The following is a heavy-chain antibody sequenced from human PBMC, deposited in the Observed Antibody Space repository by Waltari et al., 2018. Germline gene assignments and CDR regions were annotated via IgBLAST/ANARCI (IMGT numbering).Heavy chain of an antibody. CDR2: INHSGST. D-gene: IGHD2-2*02. CDR1: GGSFSGYY. V-gene: IGHV4-34*01. Sequence: QVQLQQWGAGLLKPSETLSLTCAVYGGSFSGYYWRWLRQPPGKGLAWIGEINHSGSTNYNPSLKSRVTISVDTSKNQFSLKLSSVTAADTAVYYCARGPIVVVPAAIFYYYYYGMDVWGQGTTVTVSS. J-gene: IGHJ6*02. CDR3: ARGPIVVVPAAIFYYYYYGMDV.